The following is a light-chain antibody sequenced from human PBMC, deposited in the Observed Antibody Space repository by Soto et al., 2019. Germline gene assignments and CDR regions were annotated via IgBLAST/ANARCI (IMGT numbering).Light chain of an antibody. J-gene: IGKJ1*01. CDR1: QSVSSN. CDR2: EAS. CDR3: QKYNQWPWT. Sequence: EIVMTKSPATLSVSPGERATLSCRASQSVSSNLAWYQQKPGQAPRLLIYEASIRATGIPARFSGDGSGTEFTLTISSLQSEDFGIYYCQKYNQWPWTFGPGTKVDIK. V-gene: IGKV3-15*01.